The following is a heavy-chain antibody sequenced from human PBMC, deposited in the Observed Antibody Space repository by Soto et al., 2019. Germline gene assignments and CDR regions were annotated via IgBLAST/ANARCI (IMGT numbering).Heavy chain of an antibody. CDR3: ARDWNYGTLSGMDV. CDR2: IYYSGST. J-gene: IGHJ6*02. D-gene: IGHD1-7*01. CDR1: GGSISSGGYY. V-gene: IGHV4-31*03. Sequence: QVQLQESGPGLVKPSQTLSLTCTVSGGSISSGGYYWSWIRQHPGKGLEWIGYIYYSGSTYYNPSLKSRVTISVDTSKKQFPLKLSAVTAADTAVYYCARDWNYGTLSGMDVWGQETTVTVSS.